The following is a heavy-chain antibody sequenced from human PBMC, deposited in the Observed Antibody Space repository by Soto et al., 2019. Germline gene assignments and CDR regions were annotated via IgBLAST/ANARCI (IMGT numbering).Heavy chain of an antibody. D-gene: IGHD1-1*01. CDR3: ARGVLY. CDR2: IFFSGTT. Sequence: QVQLQESGPGLVKPSQTLSLTCTVSGGSISSGGYFWSWIRQPPGKGLEWIGNIFFSGTTYYNPSLKSRVNISVDTSKNQFSLKLSSVTAADPAVYFCARGVLYWGQGTLVTVSS. CDR1: GGSISSGGYF. J-gene: IGHJ4*02. V-gene: IGHV4-31*03.